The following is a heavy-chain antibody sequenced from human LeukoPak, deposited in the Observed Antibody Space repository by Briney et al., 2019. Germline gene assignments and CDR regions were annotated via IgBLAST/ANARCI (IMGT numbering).Heavy chain of an antibody. CDR1: GYTFTGYY. CDR3: ARVRRLYDSSGYYSH. CDR2: INPNSGGT. D-gene: IGHD3-22*01. J-gene: IGHJ4*02. Sequence: GASVKVSCKASGYTFTGYYMHWVRQAPRQGLEWMGRINPNSGGTNYAQKFQGRVTMTRDTSISTAYMELSRPRSDDTAVYYCARVRRLYDSSGYYSHWGQGTLVTVSS. V-gene: IGHV1-2*06.